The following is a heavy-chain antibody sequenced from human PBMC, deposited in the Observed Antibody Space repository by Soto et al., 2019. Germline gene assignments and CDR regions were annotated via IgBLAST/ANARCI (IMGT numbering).Heavy chain of an antibody. V-gene: IGHV3-30*02. J-gene: IGHJ4*02. CDR2: VWLDGSNK. CDR3: APQAFDY. Sequence: XGSLRLSCAASGFTFSNYGMHWVRQAPGKGLEWVAFVWLDGSNKYYADPVRDRFTISRVNSKNTLYLQMNSLRAEDTAVYHCAPQAFDYWGQGTLVTVSS. CDR1: GFTFSNYG.